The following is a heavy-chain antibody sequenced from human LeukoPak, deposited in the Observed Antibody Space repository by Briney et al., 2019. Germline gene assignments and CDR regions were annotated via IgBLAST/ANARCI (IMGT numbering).Heavy chain of an antibody. Sequence: SVKVSCKASGGTFSSYAISWVRQAPGQGLEWMGGIIPIFGTANYAQKFQGRVTITADESTSTAYMELSSLRSEDTAVYYCARGGYSSGPADYWGQGTLVTVSA. CDR2: IIPIFGTA. V-gene: IGHV1-69*01. D-gene: IGHD6-19*01. CDR3: ARGGYSSGPADY. CDR1: GGTFSSYA. J-gene: IGHJ4*02.